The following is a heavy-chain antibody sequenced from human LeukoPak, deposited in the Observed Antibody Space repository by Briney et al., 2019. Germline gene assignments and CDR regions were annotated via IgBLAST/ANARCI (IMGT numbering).Heavy chain of an antibody. J-gene: IGHJ6*02. D-gene: IGHD3-22*01. CDR1: GFTFSSYW. CDR3: ARGLGGDYYYYGMDV. V-gene: IGHV3-7*01. CDR2: IKQDGSEK. Sequence: GGSLRLSCAASGFTFSSYWMSWVRQAPGKGLEWVANIKQDGSEKYYVDSVKGRFTISRDNAKNSLYLQMNSLRAEDTAVYYCARGLGGDYYYYGMDVWGQGTTVTVSS.